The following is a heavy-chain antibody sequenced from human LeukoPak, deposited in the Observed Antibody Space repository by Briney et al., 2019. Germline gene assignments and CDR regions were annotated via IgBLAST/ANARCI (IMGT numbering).Heavy chain of an antibody. CDR1: GGSISSTY. J-gene: IGHJ2*01. Sequence: SETLSLTCTVSGGSISSTYWNWIRQPAGKGLEWIGRIYTSGNTNYNPSLKSRVTMSVDTSKNQFSLKLSSVTAADTAVYYCARTDYDNKWRVWWYFDLWGRGTLVTVSS. D-gene: IGHD3-22*01. V-gene: IGHV4-4*07. CDR3: ARTDYDNKWRVWWYFDL. CDR2: IYTSGNT.